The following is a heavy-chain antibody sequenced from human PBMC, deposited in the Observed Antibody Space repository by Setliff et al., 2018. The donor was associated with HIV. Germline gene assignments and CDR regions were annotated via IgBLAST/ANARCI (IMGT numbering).Heavy chain of an antibody. J-gene: IGHJ4*02. CDR3: ARHSPSDY. V-gene: IGHV4-59*08. CDR1: GDSISTDY. CDR2: IYNSAST. Sequence: LSLTCTVSGDSISTDYWTWIRQPPGKGLEWIGYIYNSASTSYSPSLKSRVTISVDTSKNQFSLKLSSVTAADTAVYYCARHSPSDYWGQGTLVTVSS.